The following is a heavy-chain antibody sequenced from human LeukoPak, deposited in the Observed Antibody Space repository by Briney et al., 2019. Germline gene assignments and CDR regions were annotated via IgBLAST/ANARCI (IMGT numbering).Heavy chain of an antibody. Sequence: GSLRLSCAASGFTFSSYWMSWVRQAPGKGLEWVANIKQDGSEKYYVDSVKGRFTISRDNAKNSLYLQMNSLRAEDTAVYYCARDPETGYSSSWYPYWGQGTLVTVSS. CDR2: IKQDGSEK. CDR1: GFTFSSYW. J-gene: IGHJ4*02. CDR3: ARDPETGYSSSWYPY. D-gene: IGHD6-13*01. V-gene: IGHV3-7*01.